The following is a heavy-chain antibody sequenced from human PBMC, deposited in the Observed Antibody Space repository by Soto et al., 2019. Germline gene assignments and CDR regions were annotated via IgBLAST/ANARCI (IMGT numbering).Heavy chain of an antibody. CDR3: ARLWFGEYNWFDP. J-gene: IGHJ5*02. CDR2: IYYSGST. D-gene: IGHD3-10*01. CDR1: GGSISSYC. Sequence: SETLSLTCTVSGGSISSYCWSWIRQPPGKGLEWIGYIYYSGSTNYNPSLKSRVTISVDTSKNQFSLKLSSVTAADTAVYYCARLWFGEYNWFDPWGQGTLVTVSS. V-gene: IGHV4-59*08.